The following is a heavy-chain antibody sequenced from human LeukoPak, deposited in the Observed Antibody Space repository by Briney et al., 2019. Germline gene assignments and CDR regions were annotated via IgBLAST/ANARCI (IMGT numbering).Heavy chain of an antibody. D-gene: IGHD2-2*01. CDR3: ARGYCSSTSCYAVPYFDY. CDR1: GYTFTIYG. Sequence: ASVKVSYRASGYTFTIYGISWVRQAPGQGLEWMGWISAYNGNTNYAQKLQGRVTMITDTSTSTAYIELRSLRSDDTAVYYCARGYCSSTSCYAVPYFDYRGQGTLVTVSS. J-gene: IGHJ4*02. V-gene: IGHV1-18*04. CDR2: ISAYNGNT.